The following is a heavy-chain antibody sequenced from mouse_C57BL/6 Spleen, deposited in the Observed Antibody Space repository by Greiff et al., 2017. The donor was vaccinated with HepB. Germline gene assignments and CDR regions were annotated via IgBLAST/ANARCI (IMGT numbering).Heavy chain of an antibody. CDR2: IDPETGGT. CDR3: TRLYFDY. V-gene: IGHV1-15*01. CDR1: GYTFTDYE. J-gene: IGHJ2*01. Sequence: LVESGAELVRPGASVTLSCKASGYTFTDYEMHWVKQTPVHGLEWIGAIDPETGGTAYNQKFKGKAILTADKSSSTAYMELRSLTSEDSAVYYCTRLYFDYWGQGTTLTVSS.